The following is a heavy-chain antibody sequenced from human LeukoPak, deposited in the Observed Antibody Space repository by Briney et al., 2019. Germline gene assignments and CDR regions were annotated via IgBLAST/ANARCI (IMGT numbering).Heavy chain of an antibody. J-gene: IGHJ4*02. CDR3: ARQYYDILTGYSQNYYFDY. CDR1: GFTFSSYS. V-gene: IGHV3-48*04. Sequence: GGSLRLSCAASGFTFSSYSMNWVRQAPGKGLEWVSYISSSSSIIYYADSVKGRFTISRDNAKNSLYLQMNSLRAEDTAVYYCARQYYDILTGYSQNYYFDYWGQGTLVTVSS. D-gene: IGHD3-9*01. CDR2: ISSSSSII.